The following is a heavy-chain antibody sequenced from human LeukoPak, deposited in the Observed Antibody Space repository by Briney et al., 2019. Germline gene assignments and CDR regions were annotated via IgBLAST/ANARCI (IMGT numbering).Heavy chain of an antibody. V-gene: IGHV1-24*01. Sequence: ASVKVSCKVSGYTLTELSMHWVRQAPGKGLEWMGGFDPEDDETTYAQKFQGRVTMTEDTSTDIAYMELSSLRSEDTAVYYCATWAPAEGTFDYWGQGTLVTVSS. CDR1: GYTLTELS. D-gene: IGHD1-1*01. J-gene: IGHJ4*02. CDR2: FDPEDDET. CDR3: ATWAPAEGTFDY.